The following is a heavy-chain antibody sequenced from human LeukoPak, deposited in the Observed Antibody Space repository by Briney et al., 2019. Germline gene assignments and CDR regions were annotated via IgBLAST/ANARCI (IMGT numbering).Heavy chain of an antibody. V-gene: IGHV3-9*01. CDR1: GFTFDDYA. D-gene: IGHD4-23*01. J-gene: IGHJ4*02. Sequence: QPGGSLRLSCAASGFTFDDYAMHWVRQAPGKGLEWVSGISWRSDSVDYAESVKGRFTISRDNAENSLYLQMNSLRADDTALYYCAKDWSYGGNSWKYFGSWGQGILVTVSS. CDR3: AKDWSYGGNSWKYFGS. CDR2: ISWRSDSV.